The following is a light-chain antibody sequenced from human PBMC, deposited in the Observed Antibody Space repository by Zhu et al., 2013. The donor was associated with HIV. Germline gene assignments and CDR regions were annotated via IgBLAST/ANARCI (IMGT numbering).Light chain of an antibody. J-gene: IGKJ2*01. CDR1: QRLLYSSVNKTY. Sequence: DIVMTQSPDSLAVSLGERATINCKSSQRLLYSSVNKTYLAWYQHRPGQPPKLLFYWASTRESGVPDRFSVSGSRTDFTLTISSLQPEDVATYYCQKYNSAPHTFGQGTEAGDQT. V-gene: IGKV4-1*01. CDR2: WAS. CDR3: QKYNSAPHT.